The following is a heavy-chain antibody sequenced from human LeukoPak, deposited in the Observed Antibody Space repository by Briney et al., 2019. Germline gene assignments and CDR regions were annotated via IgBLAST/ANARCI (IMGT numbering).Heavy chain of an antibody. V-gene: IGHV3-9*01. CDR1: GFTFDDYA. D-gene: IGHD3-3*01. CDR3: AKGITIFGVVIMGHDAFDI. CDR2: ISWNSGSI. J-gene: IGHJ3*02. Sequence: GGSLGLSCAASGFTFDDYAMHWVRQAPGKGLEWVSGISWNSGSIGYADSVKGRFTISRDNAKNSLYLQMNSLRAEDTALYYCAKGITIFGVVIMGHDAFDIWGQGTMVTVSS.